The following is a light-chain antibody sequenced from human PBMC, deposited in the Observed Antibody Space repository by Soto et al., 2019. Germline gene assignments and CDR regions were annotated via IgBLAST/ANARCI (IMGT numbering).Light chain of an antibody. Sequence: DIQMTQSPSSLSASVGDRVTITCRASQSISSYLNWYQQKPGKAPKLLIYAASSLQSGVPSRFRGSGSEKDFPLTISRLQPEDFATYYCQQSYSTLTFGPGTKVDIK. CDR2: AAS. CDR1: QSISSY. V-gene: IGKV1-39*01. CDR3: QQSYSTLT. J-gene: IGKJ3*01.